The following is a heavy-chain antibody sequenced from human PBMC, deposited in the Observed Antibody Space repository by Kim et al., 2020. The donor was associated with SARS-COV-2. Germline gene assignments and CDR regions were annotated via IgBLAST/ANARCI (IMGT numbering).Heavy chain of an antibody. CDR3: AKQGIVVVIATPYYFDY. V-gene: IGHV3-23*01. D-gene: IGHD2-21*01. CDR2: ISGSGGST. CDR1: GFTFSSYA. J-gene: IGHJ4*02. Sequence: GGSLRLSCAASGFTFSSYAMSWVRQAPGKGLEWVSAISGSGGSTYYADSVKGRFTISRDNSKNTLYLQMNSLRAEDTAVYYCAKQGIVVVIATPYYFDYWGQGTLVTVSS.